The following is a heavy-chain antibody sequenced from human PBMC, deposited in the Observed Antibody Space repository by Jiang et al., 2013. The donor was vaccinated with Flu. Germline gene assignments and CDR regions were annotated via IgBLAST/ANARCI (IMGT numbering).Heavy chain of an antibody. CDR3: ARENIVVVVAATPGWFDP. CDR2: IYYSGST. D-gene: IGHD2-15*01. J-gene: IGHJ5*02. V-gene: IGHV4-59*01. Sequence: GLVKPSETLSLTCTVSGGSISSYYWSWIRQPPGKGLEWIGYIYYSGSTNYNPSLKSRVTISVDTSKNQFSLKLSSVTAADTAVYYCARENIVVVVAATPGWFDPWGQGTLVTVSS. CDR1: GGSISSYY.